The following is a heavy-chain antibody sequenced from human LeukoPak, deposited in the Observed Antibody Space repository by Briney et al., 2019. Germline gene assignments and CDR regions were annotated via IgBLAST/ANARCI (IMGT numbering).Heavy chain of an antibody. V-gene: IGHV3-21*01. CDR2: INGRSSDI. Sequence: GGSLRLSCTVSGFTFSSYSMNWVRQAPGKGLEWVSHINGRSSDIYYADSVKGRFTISRDNAKTSLYLQMNRLRAEDTAVYYFASTYEYVWGSFRTGYFDDWGQGTLVTVSS. D-gene: IGHD3-16*02. CDR1: GFTFSSYS. CDR3: ASTYEYVWGSFRTGYFDD. J-gene: IGHJ4*02.